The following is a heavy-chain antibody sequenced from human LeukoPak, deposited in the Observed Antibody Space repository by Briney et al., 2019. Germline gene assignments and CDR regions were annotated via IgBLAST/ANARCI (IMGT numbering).Heavy chain of an antibody. CDR2: IYHSGST. Sequence: PSETLSLTCTVSGGSISSGGYYWSWIRQPPGKGLEWIGYIYHSGSTYYNPSLKSRVTISVDRSKNQFSLKLSSVTAADTAVYYCLGRNPSGYFDCWGQGTLVTVSS. CDR1: GGSISSGGYY. V-gene: IGHV4-30-2*01. D-gene: IGHD1-14*01. CDR3: LGRNPSGYFDC. J-gene: IGHJ4*02.